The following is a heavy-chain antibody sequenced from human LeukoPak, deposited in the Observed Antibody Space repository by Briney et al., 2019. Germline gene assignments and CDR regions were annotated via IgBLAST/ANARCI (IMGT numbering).Heavy chain of an antibody. J-gene: IGHJ4*02. Sequence: SETLSLTCTVSGGSISSSSYYWGWIRQPPGKGLECIGSIYYSGSTYYNPSLKSRVTISVDTSKNQFSLKLSSVTAADTAVYYCARRSAFEYSSSSTGFDYWGQGTLVTVSS. CDR2: IYYSGST. D-gene: IGHD6-6*01. CDR3: ARRSAFEYSSSSTGFDY. V-gene: IGHV4-39*01. CDR1: GGSISSSSYY.